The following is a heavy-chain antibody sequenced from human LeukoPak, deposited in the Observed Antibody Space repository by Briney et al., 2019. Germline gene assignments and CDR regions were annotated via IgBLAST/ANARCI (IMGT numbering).Heavy chain of an antibody. CDR3: ARAGTNKRSGTREFDY. CDR2: INHSGST. Sequence: SSETLSLTCAVYGGSFSGYYRSWIRQPPGKGLEWIGEINHSGSTNYNPSLKSRVTISVDTSKNQFSLKLSSVTAADTAVYYCARAGTNKRSGTREFDYWGQGTLVTVSS. D-gene: IGHD3-3*01. V-gene: IGHV4-34*01. J-gene: IGHJ4*02. CDR1: GGSFSGYY.